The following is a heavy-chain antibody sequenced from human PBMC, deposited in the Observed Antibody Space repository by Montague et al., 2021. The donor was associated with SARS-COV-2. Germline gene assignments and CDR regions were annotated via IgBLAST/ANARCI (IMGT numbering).Heavy chain of an antibody. CDR2: IYYSGST. CDR3: ARTGDAYTSYYFDY. CDR1: GRSISTDHY. J-gene: IGHJ4*02. D-gene: IGHD5-24*01. Sequence: SETLSLTCTVSGRSISTDHYWGWIRQPPGKGLEWIGTIYYSGSTYYNPSLKSRVTISEDTSKNQFSLRLSSVTAADTAVYYCARTGDAYTSYYFDYWGQGTLVTVSS. V-gene: IGHV4-38-2*02.